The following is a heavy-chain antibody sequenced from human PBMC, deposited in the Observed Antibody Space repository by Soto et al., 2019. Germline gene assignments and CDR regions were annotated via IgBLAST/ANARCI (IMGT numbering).Heavy chain of an antibody. D-gene: IGHD3-10*01. CDR1: GGSFSGYY. J-gene: IGHJ4*02. CDR3: ARGRITMIRGGYFDF. V-gene: IGHV4-34*02. Sequence: QVQLQQWGAGLLNPSETLSLRCAVHGGSFSGYYWSWLRQPPGKGLEWIGEITQSGSPTYNPSLGSRVTISIDTSENQFSLRLTSVTAADTSVYYCARGRITMIRGGYFDFWGQGTLVNVYS. CDR2: ITQSGSP.